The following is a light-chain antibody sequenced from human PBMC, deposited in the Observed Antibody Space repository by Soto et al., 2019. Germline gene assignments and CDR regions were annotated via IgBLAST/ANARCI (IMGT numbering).Light chain of an antibody. J-gene: IGKJ1*01. CDR3: QQYFNTPRT. CDR1: QSIFYSSNNQNY. V-gene: IGKV4-1*01. Sequence: DIVMTQSPDSLSVSLGERAVINCKSSQSIFYSSNNQNYLVWYQQKSGQPPKMLIYWASTRESGVPDRFNGSGSGTDFTLTISNLQAEDVAVYFCQQYFNTPRTFGQGTRVEI. CDR2: WAS.